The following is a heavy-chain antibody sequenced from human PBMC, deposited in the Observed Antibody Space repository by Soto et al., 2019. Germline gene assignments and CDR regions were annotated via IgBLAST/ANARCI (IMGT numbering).Heavy chain of an antibody. J-gene: IGHJ6*02. Sequence: QVHLAESGGGVVQPGRSLRLSCAASGFTFNNHGMHWVRQAPGKGLEWVALIWNDGSNAYYANSVKGRFTISRDNSRNTVYLQMSSLRAEDTAVYYCARRQISPPTRGAATARGGMDVWGQGTTVSVSS. D-gene: IGHD6-13*01. CDR1: GFTFNNHG. CDR2: IWNDGSNA. V-gene: IGHV3-33*01. CDR3: ARRQISPPTRGAATARGGMDV.